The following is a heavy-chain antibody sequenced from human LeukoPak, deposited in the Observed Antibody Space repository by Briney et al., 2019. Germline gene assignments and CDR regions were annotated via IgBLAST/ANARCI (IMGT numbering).Heavy chain of an antibody. V-gene: IGHV3-53*01. Sequence: GGSLRLSCAVSDLTLSGKYMSWVRQAPGRGLEWVTLISSGGDTYYTDSMKGRFTISRDNSRNTLYLQMNSLRADDTVVYYCVKNSGGGYCTSTSCHRDYYYYGLDVWGQGTTVIVSS. J-gene: IGHJ6*02. CDR2: ISSGGDT. D-gene: IGHD2-2*02. CDR3: VKNSGGGYCTSTSCHRDYYYYGLDV. CDR1: DLTLSGKY.